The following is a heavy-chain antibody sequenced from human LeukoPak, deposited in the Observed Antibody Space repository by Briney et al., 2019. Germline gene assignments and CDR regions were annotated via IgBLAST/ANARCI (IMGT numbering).Heavy chain of an antibody. J-gene: IGHJ4*02. V-gene: IGHV1-18*01. CDR1: GYTFTSYG. CDR3: ARVSDISVAAYFDY. CDR2: ISAYNGNT. D-gene: IGHD6-19*01. Sequence: ASVKVSCKASGYTFTSYGISWVRQAPGQGLEWMGWISAYNGNTNYAQKLQGRVTMTTDTSTSTAYMELRSLRSDDTALYYCARVSDISVAAYFDYWGQGTLVTVSS.